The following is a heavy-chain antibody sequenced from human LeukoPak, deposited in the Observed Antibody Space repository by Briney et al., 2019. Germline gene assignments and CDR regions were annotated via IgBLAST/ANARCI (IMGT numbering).Heavy chain of an antibody. J-gene: IGHJ4*02. Sequence: PSQTLSLTCTVSGTSVSSGGYYWSWIRQHPGKGLEWIGYIHFSDSTYYNPSLKSRLIMSLDTSKNQVSLKLISVTAADTAVYYCAKGGLRLTLIRGIIPFDYWGLGTLVTVSS. CDR1: GTSVSSGGYY. CDR3: AKGGLRLTLIRGIIPFDY. CDR2: IHFSDST. D-gene: IGHD3-10*01. V-gene: IGHV4-31*03.